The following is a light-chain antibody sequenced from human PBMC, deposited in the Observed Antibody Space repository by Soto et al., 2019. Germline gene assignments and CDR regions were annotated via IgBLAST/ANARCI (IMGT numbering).Light chain of an antibody. Sequence: DIQMTQSPSTLSASVGDRVTIACRASQSISSYLAWYQQKPGKAPNLLIYKASNLASGVPSRFTRGGSGTDFTLTINSLQPDDSATYFCQQYNSYSYTFGQGTKLEIK. V-gene: IGKV1-5*03. CDR2: KAS. CDR1: QSISSY. CDR3: QQYNSYSYT. J-gene: IGKJ2*01.